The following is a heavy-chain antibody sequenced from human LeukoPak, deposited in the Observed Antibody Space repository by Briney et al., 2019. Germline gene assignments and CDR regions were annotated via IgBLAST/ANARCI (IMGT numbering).Heavy chain of an antibody. Sequence: TSETLSLTCTVSGGSISSYYWSWIRQPPGKGLESIGYVHYSGSTHYNPSLKSRVTISLDTSKNQFSVNLNSVTAADTAVYYCARATSGQRRDGYNYSFYYYMDVWGKGTTVTVSS. J-gene: IGHJ6*03. D-gene: IGHD5-24*01. V-gene: IGHV4-59*01. CDR2: VHYSGST. CDR3: ARATSGQRRDGYNYSFYYYMDV. CDR1: GGSISSYY.